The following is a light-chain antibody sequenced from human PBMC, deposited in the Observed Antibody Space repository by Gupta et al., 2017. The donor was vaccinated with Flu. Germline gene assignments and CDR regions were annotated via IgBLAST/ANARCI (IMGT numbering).Light chain of an antibody. V-gene: IGKV3-11*01. CDR2: DTS. J-gene: IGKJ2*03. CDR1: ESVNRK. Sequence: EIVLTQSPGTLSLSPGETASLSCRASESVNRKLAWFQQKRGQPPRLLIYDTSERATGVPSRFRGSGSETDFTLTITNLEPEDVAVYYCQERSDFYSFGPGTYLEI. CDR3: QERSDFYS.